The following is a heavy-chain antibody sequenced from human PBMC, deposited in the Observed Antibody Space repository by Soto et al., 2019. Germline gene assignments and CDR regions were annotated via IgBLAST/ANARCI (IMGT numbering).Heavy chain of an antibody. D-gene: IGHD6-13*01. CDR1: GGTFSSYA. Sequence: QVQLVQSGAEVKKPGSSVKVSCKASGGTFSSYAISWVRQAPGQGLEWKGGIIPIFGTANYAQKFQGRVTITADESPSTAYMELSSLRSEHTAVYYCALAYSSSWYTPFPFDYWGQGTLVTVSS. V-gene: IGHV1-69*01. J-gene: IGHJ4*02. CDR3: ALAYSSSWYTPFPFDY. CDR2: IIPIFGTA.